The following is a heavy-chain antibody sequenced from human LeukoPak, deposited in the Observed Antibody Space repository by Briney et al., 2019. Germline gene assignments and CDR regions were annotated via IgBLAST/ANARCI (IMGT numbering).Heavy chain of an antibody. Sequence: GGSLRLSRAASGLPFSSHWMSWARPPPGKRLEWVSSISGSGGSKFYADSVKGRFTNSRDNSKNTLYLQMNSLRAEDTFVYYCAKEGSRSSWQEGNPSPFDYWGQGTRVTVSS. V-gene: IGHV3-23*01. D-gene: IGHD6-13*01. J-gene: IGHJ4*02. CDR3: AKEGSRSSWQEGNPSPFDY. CDR2: ISGSGGSK. CDR1: GLPFSSHW.